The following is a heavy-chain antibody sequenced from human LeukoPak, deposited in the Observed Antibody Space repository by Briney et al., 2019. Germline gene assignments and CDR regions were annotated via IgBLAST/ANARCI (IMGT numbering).Heavy chain of an antibody. Sequence: ASVKVSCKASGYTFTGYYIHWVRQAPGQGLEWMGIINPSGGSTSYAQKFQGRVTMTRDMSTSTVYMELSSLRSEDTAVYYCARDEVGLYSYGYSYFDYWGQGTLVTVSS. J-gene: IGHJ4*02. D-gene: IGHD5-18*01. CDR3: ARDEVGLYSYGYSYFDY. CDR1: GYTFTGYY. CDR2: INPSGGST. V-gene: IGHV1-46*01.